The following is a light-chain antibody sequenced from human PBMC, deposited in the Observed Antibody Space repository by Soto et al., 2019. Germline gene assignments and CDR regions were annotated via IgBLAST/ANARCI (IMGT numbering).Light chain of an antibody. J-gene: IGLJ1*01. CDR1: SAPVSTTYY. CDR2: STN. V-gene: IGLV8-61*01. Sequence: TVVTQEPSVSVSPGGTVTLTCGLRSAPVSTTYYPAWCQQTPGQPPRTLIYSTNTRSSGVPDRFSGSIRGNKAALTITGAQADDEADYHCLLYMGNGIYLFGPGTKLTVL. CDR3: LLYMGNGIYL.